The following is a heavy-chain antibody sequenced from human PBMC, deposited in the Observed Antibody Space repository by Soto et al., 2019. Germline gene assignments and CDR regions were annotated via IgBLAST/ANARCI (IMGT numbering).Heavy chain of an antibody. CDR1: GYTFTTYD. Sequence: DSVKVSCEASGYTFTTYDINWVRQAPGQALEWVGWINTYNGNTKYAQKVQGRITMTTDTSTSTAYMELKSLRSDDTAVYYCAYRAGPVHAFGGSVDYWG. CDR2: INTYNGNT. D-gene: IGHD6-19*01. J-gene: IGHJ4*01. V-gene: IGHV1-18*04. CDR3: AYRAGPVHAFGGSVDY.